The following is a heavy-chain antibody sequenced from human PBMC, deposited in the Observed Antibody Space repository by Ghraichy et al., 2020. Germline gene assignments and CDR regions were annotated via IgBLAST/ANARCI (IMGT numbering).Heavy chain of an antibody. CDR3: ARGPLRTYYYDSSGSD. D-gene: IGHD3-22*01. J-gene: IGHJ4*02. CDR2: ISASDSST. Sequence: LSLTCAAFGFTFRSYAMSWVRQVPGKGLEWVSGISASDSSTYYADSVKGRFTISRDDSKNTLYLQMNSLRAEDPAVYYCARGPLRTYYYDSSGSDWGQGTLVTVSS. CDR1: GFTFRSYA. V-gene: IGHV3-23*01.